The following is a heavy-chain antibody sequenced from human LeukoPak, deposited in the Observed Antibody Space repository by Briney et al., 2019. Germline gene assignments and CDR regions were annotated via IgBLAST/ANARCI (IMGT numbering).Heavy chain of an antibody. V-gene: IGHV3-48*03. Sequence: GGSLRLSCVASGFTFSSYEMNWVRQAPGKGLEWVSMISSSGSTKYYAESLKGRFTISRDNAKSSLYLQMNSLTAEDTAVYYCALIAVAATDHWGQGTLVTVSS. J-gene: IGHJ4*02. CDR1: GFTFSSYE. CDR3: ALIAVAATDH. CDR2: ISSSGSTK. D-gene: IGHD6-19*01.